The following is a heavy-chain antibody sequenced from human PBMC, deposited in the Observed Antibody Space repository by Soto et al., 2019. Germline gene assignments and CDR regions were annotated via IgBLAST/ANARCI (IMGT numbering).Heavy chain of an antibody. CDR3: ARSPLGTAGGSQVSFDI. V-gene: IGHV4-30-4*01. Sequence: QVQLQASGPGLVKPSQTLSLTCTVSGGSISSGDYYWSWIRQPPGKGLEWIGYIYYSGSTYYTPSLKRRVIISVDTSRHQWSPNLCSVTAAGTAVSYCARSPLGTAGGSQVSFDIWGQGTLVPVSS. J-gene: IGHJ3*02. CDR2: IYYSGST. D-gene: IGHD1-1*01. CDR1: GGSISSGDYY.